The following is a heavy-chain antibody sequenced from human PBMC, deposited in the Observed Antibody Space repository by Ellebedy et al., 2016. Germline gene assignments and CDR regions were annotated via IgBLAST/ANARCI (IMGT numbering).Heavy chain of an antibody. J-gene: IGHJ4*02. V-gene: IGHV3-33*08. D-gene: IGHD2/OR15-2a*01. CDR3: ARRGNGIYYFDY. Sequence: GESLKISCAASGFTFSSYWMTWVRQAPGKGLEWVAVIWYDGSNKYYADSVKGRFTISRDNSKNTLYLQMNSLRAEDTAVYYCARRGNGIYYFDYWGQGTLVTVSS. CDR1: GFTFSSYW. CDR2: IWYDGSNK.